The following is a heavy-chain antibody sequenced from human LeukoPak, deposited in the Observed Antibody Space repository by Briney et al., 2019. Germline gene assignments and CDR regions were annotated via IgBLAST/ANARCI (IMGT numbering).Heavy chain of an antibody. J-gene: IGHJ4*02. V-gene: IGHV3-74*01. CDR1: GFTFSSYW. Sequence: SGGSLRLSCAASGFTFSSYWMHWVRQVHGKGLVWVSRINRDGSSTSYADSVKGRFTISRDSAKNTLYLQMNSLTAEDTAVYYCARGGEYSYGLFDFWGQGTLVTVSS. CDR2: INRDGSST. D-gene: IGHD5-18*01. CDR3: ARGGEYSYGLFDF.